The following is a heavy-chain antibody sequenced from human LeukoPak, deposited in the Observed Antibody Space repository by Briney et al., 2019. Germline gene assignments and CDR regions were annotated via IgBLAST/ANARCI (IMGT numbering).Heavy chain of an antibody. CDR2: FYYSGST. CDR3: VYYYGSGSVEY. V-gene: IGHV4-39*01. J-gene: IGHJ4*02. D-gene: IGHD3-10*01. CDR1: GGSITSSNYY. Sequence: SETLSLTCTVSGGSITSSNYYWGWIRQPPGKGLEWIGSFYYSGSTNYNPSLKSRVTISVDTSKNQFSLKLSAVTAADTAVYYCVYYYGSGSVEYWGQGTLVTVSS.